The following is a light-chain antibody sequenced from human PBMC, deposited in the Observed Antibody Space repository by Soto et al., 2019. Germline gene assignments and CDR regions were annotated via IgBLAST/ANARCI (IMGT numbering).Light chain of an antibody. CDR2: GGS. CDR1: QSVTSKF. CDR3: QQYGRSPRLT. Sequence: EMVLTQSSGTLSLFPGQRATLSCRASQSVTSKFLAWYHQVPGQAPRLLIYGGSTRANGVPDRFSGTGSGADFILTISRLEPEDFGMYYCQQYGRSPRLTFGGGTKVDIK. V-gene: IGKV3-20*01. J-gene: IGKJ4*01.